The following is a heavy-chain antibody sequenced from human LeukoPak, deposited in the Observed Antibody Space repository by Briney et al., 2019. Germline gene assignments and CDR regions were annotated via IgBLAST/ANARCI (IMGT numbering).Heavy chain of an antibody. CDR1: GGSISSYY. J-gene: IGHJ4*02. V-gene: IGHV4-59*01. D-gene: IGHD6-13*01. CDR2: IYYSGSI. Sequence: SETLSLTCTVSGGSISSYYWSWIRQPPGKGLEWIGYIYYSGSINYNPSLKSRVTISVDTSKNQFSLKLSSVTAADTAVYYCARAGYSSSWYSDWGQGTLVTVSS. CDR3: ARAGYSSSWYSD.